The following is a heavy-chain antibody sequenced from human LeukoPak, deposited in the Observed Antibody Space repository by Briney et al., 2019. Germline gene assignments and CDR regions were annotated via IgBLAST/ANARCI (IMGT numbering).Heavy chain of an antibody. D-gene: IGHD4-17*01. J-gene: IGHJ4*02. V-gene: IGHV5-51*01. CDR3: ARRGYGDYAVDY. Sequence: ESLKISLKGSGYSFTSFWIGWVRQMPGKGLEGIGIIYPGDSDTRYSPYFQGQVTISADKSISTAYLQWSSLKASDTAMYYCARRGYGDYAVDYWGQGTLVTVSS. CDR2: IYPGDSDT. CDR1: GYSFTSFW.